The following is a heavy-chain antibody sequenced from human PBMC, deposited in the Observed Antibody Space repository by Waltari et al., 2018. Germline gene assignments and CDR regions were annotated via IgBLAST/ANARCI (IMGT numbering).Heavy chain of an antibody. D-gene: IGHD2-2*02. CDR3: AKDAFGNTYLDF. V-gene: IGHV3-30*02. Sequence: QVNLVESGGGVVQPGGSLRLSCATSGFTFSNFGMHWVRQAPGKGLGWVALIWVDGSDKFYADSVRGRFTISRDKSARTLYLDMDSLRLDDTAMYYCAKDAFGNTYLDFWGQGTLVTVSS. CDR2: IWVDGSDK. J-gene: IGHJ4*02. CDR1: GFTFSNFG.